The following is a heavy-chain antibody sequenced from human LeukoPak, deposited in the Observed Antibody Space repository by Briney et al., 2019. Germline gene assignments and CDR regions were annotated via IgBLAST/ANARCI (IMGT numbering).Heavy chain of an antibody. V-gene: IGHV3-30*18. CDR2: ISYDGSNK. CDR1: GFTFSSYG. Sequence: GRSLRLSCAASGFTFSSYGMHWVRQAPGKGLEWVAVISYDGSNKYYADSVKGRFTISRDNSKNTLYLQMNSLRAEDTAAYYCAKHWNDLDYWGQGTLVTVSS. J-gene: IGHJ4*02. CDR3: AKHWNDLDY. D-gene: IGHD1-1*01.